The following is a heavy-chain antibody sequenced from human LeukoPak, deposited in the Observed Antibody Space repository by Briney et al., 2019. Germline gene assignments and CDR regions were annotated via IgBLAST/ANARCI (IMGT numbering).Heavy chain of an antibody. CDR1: GDSVSSNSAA. CDR2: TYYRSKWYN. J-gene: IGHJ3*02. V-gene: IGHV6-1*01. Sequence: SQTLSLTRAISGDSVSSNSAAWNWIRQSPSRGLEWLGRTYYRSKWYNDYAVSVKSRITINPDTSKNQFSLQLNSVTPEDTAVYYCARSLILYRIAVAGTDAFDIWGQGTMVTVSS. CDR3: ARSLILYRIAVAGTDAFDI. D-gene: IGHD6-19*01.